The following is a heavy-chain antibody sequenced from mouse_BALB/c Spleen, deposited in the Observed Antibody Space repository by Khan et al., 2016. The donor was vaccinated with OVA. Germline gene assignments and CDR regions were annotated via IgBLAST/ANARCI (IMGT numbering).Heavy chain of an antibody. CDR3: VRSGGNFHWYFDV. Sequence: EVELVESGGGLVQPGGSRKLSCAASGFTFSSFGMHWVRQAPKKGLEWVAYMSSGSSTIYYVDTVKGRFTISRDNPKNTLFLQMTSLRSEDTAMYYCVRSGGNFHWYFDVWGAGTSVNVSS. D-gene: IGHD2-1*01. CDR2: MSSGSSTI. J-gene: IGHJ1*01. CDR1: GFTFSSFG. V-gene: IGHV5-17*02.